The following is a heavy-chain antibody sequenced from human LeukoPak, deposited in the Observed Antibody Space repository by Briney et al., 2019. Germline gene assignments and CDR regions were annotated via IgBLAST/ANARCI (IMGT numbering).Heavy chain of an antibody. CDR2: IYHSGST. D-gene: IGHD1-14*01. CDR1: GGSISSSSYY. V-gene: IGHV4-39*07. CDR3: ARSPPGGDFDY. J-gene: IGHJ4*02. Sequence: PSETLSLTCTVSGGSISSSSYYWGWIRQPPGKGLEWIGSIYHSGSTYYNPSLKSRVTISVDRSKNQFSLKLSSVTAADTAVYYCARSPPGGDFDYWGQGTLVTVSS.